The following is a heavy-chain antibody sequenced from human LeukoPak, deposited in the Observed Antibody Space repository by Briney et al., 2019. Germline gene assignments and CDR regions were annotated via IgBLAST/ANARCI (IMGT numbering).Heavy chain of an antibody. D-gene: IGHD5-24*01. CDR2: IYTSGST. Sequence: SETLSLTCTVSGGSISSGSYYWSWIRQPAGKGLEWIGRIYTSGSTNYNPSLKSRVTTSVDTSKNQFSLKLSSVTAADTAVYYCARVDGYNYDYWGQGTLVTVSS. V-gene: IGHV4-61*02. CDR1: GGSISSGSYY. J-gene: IGHJ4*02. CDR3: ARVDGYNYDY.